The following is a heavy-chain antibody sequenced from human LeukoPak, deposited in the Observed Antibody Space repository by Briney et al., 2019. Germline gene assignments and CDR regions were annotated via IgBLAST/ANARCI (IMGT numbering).Heavy chain of an antibody. J-gene: IGHJ6*03. D-gene: IGHD3-3*01. CDR1: GGSISSGSYY. Sequence: SQTLSLTCTVSGGSISSGSYYWGWIRQPPGKGLEWIGSIYYSGSTYYNPSLKSRVTISVDTSKNQFSLKLSSVTAADTAVYYCARGTYDFRGYYYYYMDVWGKGTTVTVSS. CDR3: ARGTYDFRGYYYYYMDV. V-gene: IGHV4-39*07. CDR2: IYYSGST.